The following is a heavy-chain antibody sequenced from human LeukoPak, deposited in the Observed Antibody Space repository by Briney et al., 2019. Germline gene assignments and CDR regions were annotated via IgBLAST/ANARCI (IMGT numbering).Heavy chain of an antibody. CDR2: IYSGGST. Sequence: PSETLSLTCAVYGGSFSGYYWSWIRQPPGKGLEWVSVIYSGGSTYYADSVKGRFTISRDNSKNTLYLQMNSLRAEDTAVYYCARGYDFPFDPWGQGTLVTVSS. D-gene: IGHD3-3*01. CDR1: GGSFSGYY. CDR3: ARGYDFPFDP. J-gene: IGHJ5*02. V-gene: IGHV3-53*01.